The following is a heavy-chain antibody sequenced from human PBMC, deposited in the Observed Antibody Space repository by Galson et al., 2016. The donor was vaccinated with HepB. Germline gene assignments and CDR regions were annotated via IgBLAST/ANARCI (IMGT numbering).Heavy chain of an antibody. J-gene: IGHJ4*02. Sequence: SLRLSCAASGFALSGSGLNWVRQAPGKGLEWISYISNNGRSTDYADSVKGRFTISRDNANNLLYLDINSLRAEDTATYYCGRTFLDFWGRGTLVTVSS. CDR3: GRTFLDF. CDR2: ISNNGRST. V-gene: IGHV3-11*01. CDR1: GFALSGSG. D-gene: IGHD3-3*02.